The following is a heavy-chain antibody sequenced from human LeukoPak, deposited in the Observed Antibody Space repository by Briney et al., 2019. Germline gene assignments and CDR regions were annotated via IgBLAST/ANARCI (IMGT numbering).Heavy chain of an antibody. J-gene: IGHJ5*02. CDR1: GFTFSTYS. D-gene: IGHD2-2*01. CDR2: ISRSSSDI. CDR3: ASSSSTSLNWFDP. Sequence: GGSLRLSCGVSGFTFSTYSMNWVRQAPGKGLESVSSISRSSSDIYYADSVEGRFTVSRDNAKSSLYLQMNSLRAEDTAVYYCASSSSTSLNWFDPWGQGTLVTVSS. V-gene: IGHV3-21*01.